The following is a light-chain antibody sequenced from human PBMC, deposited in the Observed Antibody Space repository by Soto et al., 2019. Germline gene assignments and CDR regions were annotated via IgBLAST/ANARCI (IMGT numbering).Light chain of an antibody. CDR2: EVS. CDR3: SSYTSSSTQV. CDR1: SSDVGGYNC. V-gene: IGLV2-14*01. Sequence: QSVLTQPASVSGSPGQSITISCTGTSSDVGGYNCVSWYQQHPGKAPKLMIYEVSYRPSGVSNRFSGSKSGNTASLTISGLQAEDEADYYCSSYTSSSTQVFGTGTKVTVL. J-gene: IGLJ1*01.